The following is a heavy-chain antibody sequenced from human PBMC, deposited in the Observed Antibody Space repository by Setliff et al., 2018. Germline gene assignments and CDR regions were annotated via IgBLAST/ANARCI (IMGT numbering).Heavy chain of an antibody. CDR3: ERDFPPLYSSSFSDAFDI. V-gene: IGHV1-18*01. CDR1: GYTFTSYG. Sequence: ASVKVSCKASGYTFTSYGISWVRQAPGQGLEWMGWISAYNGNTNYAQKLQGRVTMTTDTSTSTAYMELRSLRSDDTAVYYCERDFPPLYSSSFSDAFDIWGQGTMVTVS. CDR2: ISAYNGNT. J-gene: IGHJ3*02. D-gene: IGHD6-6*01.